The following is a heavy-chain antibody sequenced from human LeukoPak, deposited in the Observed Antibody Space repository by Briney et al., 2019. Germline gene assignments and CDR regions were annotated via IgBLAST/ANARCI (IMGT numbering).Heavy chain of an antibody. CDR1: GYTFTTYD. J-gene: IGHJ1*01. CDR2: INPNSGGT. Sequence: GASVKVSCKASGYTFTTYDINWVRQATGQGLEWMGWINPNSGGTNYAQKFQGRVTMTRDTSISTAYMELSSLRSDDTAVYYCATSSGYYVGYIRHWGQGTLVTVSS. D-gene: IGHD3-22*01. V-gene: IGHV1-2*02. CDR3: ATSSGYYVGYIRH.